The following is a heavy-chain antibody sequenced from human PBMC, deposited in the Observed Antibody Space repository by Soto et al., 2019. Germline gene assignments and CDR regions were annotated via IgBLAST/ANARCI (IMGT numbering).Heavy chain of an antibody. CDR2: INPNSGDT. Sequence: ASVKVSCKASGYTFTGYYMHWVRQAPGQGLEWMGWINPNSGDTNYVQKFQGRVTMTRDTSISTAYMELSRLRSDDTAVYYCARDRAGIAAAGRRGNWFDPWGQGTLVTVSS. CDR1: GYTFTGYY. J-gene: IGHJ5*02. CDR3: ARDRAGIAAAGRRGNWFDP. D-gene: IGHD6-13*01. V-gene: IGHV1-2*02.